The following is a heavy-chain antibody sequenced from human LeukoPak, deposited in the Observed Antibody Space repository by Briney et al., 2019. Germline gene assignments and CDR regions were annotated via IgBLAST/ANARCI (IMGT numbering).Heavy chain of an antibody. CDR3: AKDFFVGSSGWYGWFDP. V-gene: IGHV3-23*01. D-gene: IGHD6-19*01. CDR2: ISGSGGST. Sequence: GGSLRLSCAASGFPFSSYAMSWVRQAPGKGLEWVSAISGSGGSTYYADSVKGRFTISRDNSKNTLYLQMNSLRAEDTAVYYCAKDFFVGSSGWYGWFDPWGQGTLVTVSS. CDR1: GFPFSSYA. J-gene: IGHJ5*02.